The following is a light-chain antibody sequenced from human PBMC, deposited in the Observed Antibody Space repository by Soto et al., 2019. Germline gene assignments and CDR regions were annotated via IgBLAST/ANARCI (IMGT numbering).Light chain of an antibody. V-gene: IGKV4-1*01. CDR1: QSVLYSSNNKNY. CDR2: WAS. CDR3: QQYYSTLLT. Sequence: DIVMTQSPDSLAVSLGERATINCKSSQSVLYSSNNKNYLAWYQQKPGQPPKLLIYWASTRESGVPDRFSGSGPGTDFTLTISSLQAEDVAVYYCQQYYSTLLTFGGGTKVDIK. J-gene: IGKJ4*01.